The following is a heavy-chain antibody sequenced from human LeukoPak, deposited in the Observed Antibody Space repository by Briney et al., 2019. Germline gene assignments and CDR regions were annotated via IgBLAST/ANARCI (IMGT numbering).Heavy chain of an antibody. Sequence: PGGSLRLSCAASGFTFSSYSMNWVRQAPGKGLEWVSYISSSSSTIYYADSVKGRFTISRDNAKNSLYLQMNSLRAEDTAVYYCARDGVYYYGSGSPRSLDYWGQGTLVTVSS. CDR1: GFTFSSYS. J-gene: IGHJ4*02. CDR2: ISSSSSTI. CDR3: ARDGVYYYGSGSPRSLDY. D-gene: IGHD3-10*01. V-gene: IGHV3-48*01.